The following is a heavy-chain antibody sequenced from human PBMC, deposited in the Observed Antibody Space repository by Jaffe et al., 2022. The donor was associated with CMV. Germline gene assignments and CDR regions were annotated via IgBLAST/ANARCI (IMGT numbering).Heavy chain of an antibody. CDR1: GYTFTGYY. CDR2: INPNSGGT. CDR3: ASDLAYSNYVYPKYYYYGMDV. J-gene: IGHJ6*02. Sequence: QVQLVQSGAEVKKPGASVKVSCKASGYTFTGYYMHWVRQAPGQGLEWMGWINPNSGGTNYAQKFQGRVTMTRDTSISTAYMELSRLRSDDTAVYYCASDLAYSNYVYPKYYYYGMDVWGQGTTVTVSS. D-gene: IGHD4-4*01. V-gene: IGHV1-2*02.